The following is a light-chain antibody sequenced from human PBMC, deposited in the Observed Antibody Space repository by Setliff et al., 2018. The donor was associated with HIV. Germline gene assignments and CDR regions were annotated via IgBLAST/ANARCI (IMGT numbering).Light chain of an antibody. CDR1: SSDDGGYNY. J-gene: IGLJ1*01. V-gene: IGLV2-11*01. Sequence: SVLTQPRSVSGSPGQSVTISCTGTSSDDGGYNYVSWYQQHPGKAPKLMIYDVTKRPSGVPDRFSGSKSGNTASLTISGLQAEDEADYYCCSYAGSAYVFGTGTKVTVL. CDR2: DVT. CDR3: CSYAGSAYV.